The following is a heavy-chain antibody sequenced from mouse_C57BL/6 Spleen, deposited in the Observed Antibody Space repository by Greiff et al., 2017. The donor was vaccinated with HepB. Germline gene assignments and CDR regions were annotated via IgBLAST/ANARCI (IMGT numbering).Heavy chain of an antibody. J-gene: IGHJ4*01. Sequence: EVQVVESGGGLVKPGGSLKLSCAASGFTFSSYAMSWVRQTPEKRLEWVATISDGGSYTYYPDNVKGRFTISRDNAKNNLYLQMSHLKSEDTAMYYCARDRNDGYDGAMDYWGQGTSVTVSS. CDR2: ISDGGSYT. CDR3: ARDRNDGYDGAMDY. D-gene: IGHD2-2*01. V-gene: IGHV5-4*01. CDR1: GFTFSSYA.